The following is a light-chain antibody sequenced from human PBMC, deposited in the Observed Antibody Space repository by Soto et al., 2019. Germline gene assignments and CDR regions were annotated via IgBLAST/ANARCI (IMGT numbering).Light chain of an antibody. CDR3: SSFTPSSTLV. J-gene: IGLJ1*01. V-gene: IGLV2-14*01. Sequence: QSVLAQPASVSGSPGQSITISCTGTSSDVGHYNYVSWFQQHPGKVPKLLIYDVSSWPSGIPDRFSGSKSGNTASLTISGLQAEDEADYYCSSFTPSSTLVFGTGTKVTVL. CDR2: DVS. CDR1: SSDVGHYNY.